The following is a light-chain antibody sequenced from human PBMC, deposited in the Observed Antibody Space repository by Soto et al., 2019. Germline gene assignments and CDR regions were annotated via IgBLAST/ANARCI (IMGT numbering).Light chain of an antibody. Sequence: EIVMTPSPATLSVSPVERATLSCRASQGVRSNLAWYQQKPGQPPRLVISGASTRAPGIPARFSGFGSGTDFTLTISSLQSEDFAIYYCQQYNNWPAITFGQGTRLEIK. J-gene: IGKJ5*01. CDR2: GAS. CDR3: QQYNNWPAIT. V-gene: IGKV3D-15*01. CDR1: QGVRSN.